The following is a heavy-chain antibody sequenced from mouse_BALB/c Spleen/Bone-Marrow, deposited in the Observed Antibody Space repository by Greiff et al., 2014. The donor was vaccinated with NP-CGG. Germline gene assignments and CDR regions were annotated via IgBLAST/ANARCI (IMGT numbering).Heavy chain of an antibody. CDR3: AIYYYGSSGFAY. CDR1: GFNIRDTY. J-gene: IGHJ3*01. CDR2: IDPANGNT. V-gene: IGHV14-3*02. Sequence: EVKLEESGAELMKPGASVKLSCTASGFNIRDTYMHWVKQRPEQGLEWIGRIDPANGNTKYDPKFQGKATITADTSSNTAYLQLSSLTSEDTAVYYCAIYYYGSSGFAYWGQGTLVTVSA. D-gene: IGHD1-1*01.